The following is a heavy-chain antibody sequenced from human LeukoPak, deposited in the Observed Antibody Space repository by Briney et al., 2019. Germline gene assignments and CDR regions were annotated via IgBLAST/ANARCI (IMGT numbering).Heavy chain of an antibody. J-gene: IGHJ4*02. CDR3: AKLTGNEMATIYYFDY. V-gene: IGHV3-23*01. CDR2: ISGSGGST. Sequence: PGGSLRLSCAASGFTFSSYAMSWVRQAPGKWLEWVSAISGSGGSTYYADSVKGRFTISRDNSKNTLYLQMNSLRAEGTAVYYCAKLTGNEMATIYYFDYWGQGTLVTVSS. CDR1: GFTFSSYA. D-gene: IGHD5-24*01.